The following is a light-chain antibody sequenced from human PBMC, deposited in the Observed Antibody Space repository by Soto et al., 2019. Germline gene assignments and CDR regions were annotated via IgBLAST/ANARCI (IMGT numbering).Light chain of an antibody. J-gene: IGLJ1*01. V-gene: IGLV2-14*01. CDR3: SSYTSSRAYV. Sequence: QSVLTQPASVSLSPGQSITISCTGTSSDVGGYNYVSWYQQQSGKAPKLMIHEVSNRPSGVSNRFSGSKSGNTASLTISGLQAEDEVDYYCSSYTSSRAYVFGIGTKVTVL. CDR2: EVS. CDR1: SSDVGGYNY.